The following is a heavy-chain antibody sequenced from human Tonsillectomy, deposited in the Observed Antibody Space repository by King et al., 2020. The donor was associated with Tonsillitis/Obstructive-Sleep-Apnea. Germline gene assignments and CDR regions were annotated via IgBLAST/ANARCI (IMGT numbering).Heavy chain of an antibody. V-gene: IGHV4-34*01. CDR2: INHSGST. CDR3: ARTRYNWKHRDYTYYMDI. D-gene: IGHD1-1*01. CDR1: GGSFSGYY. J-gene: IGHJ6*03. Sequence: HVQLQQWGAGLLKPSEPLSLTCAVYGGSFSGYYWSWIRQPPGKVLDVIGEINHSGSTNYNPSLKSRVTISVDTSKNQFSLKLSSVTAADTAVYYCARTRYNWKHRDYTYYMDIRGQTTTVTVSS.